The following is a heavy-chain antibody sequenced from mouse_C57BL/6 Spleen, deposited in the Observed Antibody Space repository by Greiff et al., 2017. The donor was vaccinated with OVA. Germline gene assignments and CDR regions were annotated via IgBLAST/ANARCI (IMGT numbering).Heavy chain of an antibody. J-gene: IGHJ2*01. CDR3: TRSVYYGNPYYFDY. CDR1: GYTFTDYE. D-gene: IGHD2-1*01. CDR2: IDPETGGT. V-gene: IGHV1-15*01. Sequence: QVQLQQSGAELVRPGASVTLSCKASGYTFTDYEMHWVKQTPVHGLEWIGAIDPETGGTAYNQKFKGKAILTADKSSSTAYMELRSLTSEDSAVYYCTRSVYYGNPYYFDYWRQGTTLTVSS.